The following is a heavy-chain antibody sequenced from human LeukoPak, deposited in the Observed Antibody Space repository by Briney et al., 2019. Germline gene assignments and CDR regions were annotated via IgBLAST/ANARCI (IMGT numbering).Heavy chain of an antibody. CDR1: GFTLSNYG. Sequence: GGSLRLSCAASGFTLSNYGMHWVRQAPGKGLDWVAFIRHDSSNEHYADSVKGRFAISRDNSKNTLFLQMNSLSAEDTGVYYCAKDLGVWGQGTLVTVSS. CDR3: AKDLGV. CDR2: IRHDSSNE. D-gene: IGHD3-16*01. V-gene: IGHV3-30*02. J-gene: IGHJ4*02.